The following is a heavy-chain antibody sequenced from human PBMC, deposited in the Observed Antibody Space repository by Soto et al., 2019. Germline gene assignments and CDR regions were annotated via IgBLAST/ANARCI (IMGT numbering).Heavy chain of an antibody. J-gene: IGHJ6*02. Sequence: SETLSLTCTVSGDSLDYYYWSWIRQPPGKGLEWIGDVSDSGRTNYNPSLRSRVTISVDTSKNQFSLKLNSVTAADTAVYYCARDSTTWFPYYGIDVWGQGTTVTVSS. CDR2: VSDSGRT. CDR1: GDSLDYYY. D-gene: IGHD2-2*01. V-gene: IGHV4-59*01. CDR3: ARDSTTWFPYYGIDV.